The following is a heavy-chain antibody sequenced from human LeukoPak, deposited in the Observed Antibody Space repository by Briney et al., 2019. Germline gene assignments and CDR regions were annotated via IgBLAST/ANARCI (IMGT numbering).Heavy chain of an antibody. V-gene: IGHV1-2*02. D-gene: IGHD6-19*01. CDR2: INPNSGGT. Sequence: GASVKVSCKASGYTFTGYYMHWVRQAPGQGLEWMGWINPNSGGTNYAQKFQGRVTMTRDTSISTAYMELSRLRSDDTAVYYCARDLSGWYPDDFGFDYWGQGTLVTVSS. J-gene: IGHJ4*02. CDR3: ARDLSGWYPDDFGFDY. CDR1: GYTFTGYY.